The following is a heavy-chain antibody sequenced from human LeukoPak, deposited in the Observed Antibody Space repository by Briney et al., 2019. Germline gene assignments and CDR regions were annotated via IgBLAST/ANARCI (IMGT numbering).Heavy chain of an antibody. J-gene: IGHJ4*02. CDR1: GGSISSGDYY. Sequence: PSETLSLTCTVSGGSISSGDYYWSWIRQPPGKGLEWIGYSHYSGSTYYNPSLKSRVTISVDTSKNQFSLKLSSVTAADTAVYYCARSKGYCTDGICYTILFDYWGQGTLVTVSS. CDR2: SHYSGST. V-gene: IGHV4-30-4*01. CDR3: ARSKGYCTDGICYTILFDY. D-gene: IGHD2-8*01.